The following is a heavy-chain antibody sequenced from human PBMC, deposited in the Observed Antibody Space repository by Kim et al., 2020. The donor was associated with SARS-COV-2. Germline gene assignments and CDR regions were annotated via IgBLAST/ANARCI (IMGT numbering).Heavy chain of an antibody. V-gene: IGHV1-2*04. Sequence: ASVKVSCKASGYTFTDYYMHWVRQAPGQGLEWMGWINPNSGGPKYAQEFQGWVTMTRDTSISTAYMELSRLRADDTAVYYCARDLSRAHDALDIWGQGT. J-gene: IGHJ3*02. CDR2: INPNSGGP. CDR3: ARDLSRAHDALDI. CDR1: GYTFTDYY.